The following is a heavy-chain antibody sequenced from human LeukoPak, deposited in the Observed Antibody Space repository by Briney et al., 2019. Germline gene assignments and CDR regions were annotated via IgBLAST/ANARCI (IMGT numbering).Heavy chain of an antibody. V-gene: IGHV4-34*01. CDR3: ARSNDILTPVPWFDP. Sequence: PGGSLRLSCAASGFTFSSYAMSWVRQAPGKGLEWIGEINHSGSTNYNPSLKSRVTISVDTSKNQFSMKLSSVTAADTAVYYCARSNDILTPVPWFDPWGQGTLVTVSS. CDR1: GFTFSSYA. D-gene: IGHD3-9*01. J-gene: IGHJ5*02. CDR2: INHSGST.